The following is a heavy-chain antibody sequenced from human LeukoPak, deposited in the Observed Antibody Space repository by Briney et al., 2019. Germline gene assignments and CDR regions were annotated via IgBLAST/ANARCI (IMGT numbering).Heavy chain of an antibody. Sequence: ASVKVSCKASGYTFTGYYMHWVRQAPGQGLEWMGWINPNSGGTNYAQKFQGRVTMTRDTSISTAYMELSRLRSDDTAVYYCAREGYCSSPSCYDWFDPWGQGTLVTVSS. CDR2: INPNSGGT. J-gene: IGHJ5*02. V-gene: IGHV1-2*02. CDR1: GYTFTGYY. CDR3: AREGYCSSPSCYDWFDP. D-gene: IGHD2-2*01.